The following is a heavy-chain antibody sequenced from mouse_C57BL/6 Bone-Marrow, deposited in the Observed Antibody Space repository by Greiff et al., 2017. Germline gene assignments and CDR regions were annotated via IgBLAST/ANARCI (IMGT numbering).Heavy chain of an antibody. CDR3: AKTRTYGSSWYFDV. J-gene: IGHJ1*03. CDR2: IWRGGST. D-gene: IGHD1-1*01. CDR1: GFSLTSYG. Sequence: QVQLKESGPGLVQPSQSLSITCTVSGFSLTSYGVHWVRQSPGKGLEWLGVIWRGGSTDYNAAFMSRLSITKDNSKSQVFFKMNSLQADDTAIYYCAKTRTYGSSWYFDVWGTGTTVTVSS. V-gene: IGHV2-5*01.